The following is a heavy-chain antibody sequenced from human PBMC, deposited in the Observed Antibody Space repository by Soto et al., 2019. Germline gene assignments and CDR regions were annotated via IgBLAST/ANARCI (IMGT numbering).Heavy chain of an antibody. J-gene: IGHJ4*02. CDR1: GGSITSSSYY. Sequence: SETLSLTCTVSGGSITSSSYYWGWIRQPPGKGLEWIGGIYYSGRSYYNPSLKSRVTMSVDTSKNQFSLTLNSVAAADAAVYYCARQRTTVVTQAYFDHWGQGTLVTVSS. CDR2: IYYSGRS. D-gene: IGHD4-17*01. CDR3: ARQRTTVVTQAYFDH. V-gene: IGHV4-39*01.